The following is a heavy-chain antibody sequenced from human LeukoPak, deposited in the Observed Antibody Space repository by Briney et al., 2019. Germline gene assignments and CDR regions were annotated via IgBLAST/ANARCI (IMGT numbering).Heavy chain of an antibody. CDR1: GFTFSNAW. V-gene: IGHV3-15*01. Sequence: PGGSLRLSCAASGFTFSNAWMSWVRPAPGKGLEWVGRIKSKTDGGTTDYAAPVKGRFTISRDDSKNTLYLQMNSLKTEDPAVYYCTTDLEESGAFDIWGQGTMVTVSS. J-gene: IGHJ3*02. CDR2: IKSKTDGGTT. CDR3: TTDLEESGAFDI. D-gene: IGHD1-1*01.